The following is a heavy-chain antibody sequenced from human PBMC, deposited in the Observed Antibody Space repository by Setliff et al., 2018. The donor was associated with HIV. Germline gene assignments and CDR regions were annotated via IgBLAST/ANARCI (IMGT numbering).Heavy chain of an antibody. CDR2: IDHTGSA. D-gene: IGHD6-19*01. J-gene: IGHJ4*02. V-gene: IGHV4-34*01. CDR1: GGSFSAYY. Sequence: PSETLSLTCAVSGGSFSAYYWSWIRQSPHKGLEWIGEIDHTGSAYYNPSLISRVTISVDTSKNRFSLKLSSVTAADMALYYCARGPRVFAAVVETPFAFWGQGTRVTVSS. CDR3: ARGPRVFAAVVETPFAF.